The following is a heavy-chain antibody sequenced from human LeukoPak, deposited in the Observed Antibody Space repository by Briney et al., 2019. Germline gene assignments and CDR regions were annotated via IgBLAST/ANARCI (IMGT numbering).Heavy chain of an antibody. CDR2: IWYDGSNK. D-gene: IGHD3-9*01. V-gene: IGHV3-33*01. J-gene: IGHJ6*02. CDR3: ARGLSSYDILTGSNYGMDV. CDR1: GFTFSSYG. Sequence: GGSLRLSCAASGFTFSSYGMHWVRQAPGKGLEWVAVIWYDGSNKYYADSVKGRFTFSRDNSKNTLYLQMNSLRAEDTAVYYCARGLSSYDILTGSNYGMDVWGQGTTVTVSS.